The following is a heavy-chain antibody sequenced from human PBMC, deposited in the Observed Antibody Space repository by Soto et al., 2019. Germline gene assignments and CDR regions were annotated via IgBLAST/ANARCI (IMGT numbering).Heavy chain of an antibody. CDR2: IIPIFGTA. CDR1: GGTFSNYP. CDR3: ARDLGSSGYPFDY. Sequence: SVKVSCKASGGTFSNYPISWVRQAPGQGLEWMGGIIPIFGTANYAQKFQGRVTITADESTSTAYMELSSLRSEDTAVYYCARDLGSSGYPFDYWGQGTLVTVSS. D-gene: IGHD3-22*01. V-gene: IGHV1-69*13. J-gene: IGHJ4*02.